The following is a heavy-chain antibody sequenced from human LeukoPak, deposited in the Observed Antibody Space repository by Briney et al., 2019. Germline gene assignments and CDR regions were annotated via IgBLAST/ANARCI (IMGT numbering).Heavy chain of an antibody. V-gene: IGHV3-30*02. CDR2: IQYDGGNE. Sequence: PGGSLRLSYAASGFTFSSYGMHWVRQAPGKGLEWVALIQYDGGNEYYADSVKGRFTISKDNSKNMLYLQMNSLRTEDTAVYYCEKDFGFHCSSTSCYSWAGGLDYWGQGTLVTV. CDR3: EKDFGFHCSSTSCYSWAGGLDY. CDR1: GFTFSSYG. J-gene: IGHJ4*02. D-gene: IGHD2-2*01.